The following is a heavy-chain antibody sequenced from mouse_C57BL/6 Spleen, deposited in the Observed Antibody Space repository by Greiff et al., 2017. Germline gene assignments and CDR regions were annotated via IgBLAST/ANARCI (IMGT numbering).Heavy chain of an antibody. CDR1: GYTFTSYW. V-gene: IGHV1-55*01. D-gene: IGHD4-1*01. CDR2: IYPGSGST. J-gene: IGHJ3*01. CDR3: ARDPLGPFAY. Sequence: QVHVKQPGAELVKPGASVKMSCKASGYTFTSYWITWVKQRPGQGLEWIGDIYPGSGSTNYNEKFKSKATLTVDTSSSTAYMQLSSLTSEDSAVYYCARDPLGPFAYWGQGTLVTVSA.